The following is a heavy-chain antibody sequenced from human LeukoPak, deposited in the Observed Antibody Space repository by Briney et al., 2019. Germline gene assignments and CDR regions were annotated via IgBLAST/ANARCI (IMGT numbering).Heavy chain of an antibody. Sequence: GGSLRLSCAASGFTFSSYSMNWGAQAQGKGWEGFSSISSNSSYIYYADSVMGRFTISRDNSKNTLYLQMNSLRAEDTAVYYCARVAPVTTYDAFDIWGQGTMVTVSS. CDR2: ISSNSSYI. D-gene: IGHD4-17*01. CDR3: ARVAPVTTYDAFDI. CDR1: GFTFSSYS. J-gene: IGHJ3*02. V-gene: IGHV3-21*01.